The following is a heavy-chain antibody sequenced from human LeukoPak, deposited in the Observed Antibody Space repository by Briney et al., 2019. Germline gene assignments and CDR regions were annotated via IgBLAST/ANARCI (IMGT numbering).Heavy chain of an antibody. CDR1: GYSFTTYW. J-gene: IGHJ4*02. CDR2: IYPHDSDT. CDR3: ARQGRPDYQTIDY. Sequence: GESLKISCKGSGYSFTTYWIGWLRQMPGKGLEWMGVIYPHDSDTRYSPSFQGQVTISADKSISTAYLQWSSLKASDSAIFYCARQGRPDYQTIDYWGQGTLVTVSS. D-gene: IGHD4-11*01. V-gene: IGHV5-51*01.